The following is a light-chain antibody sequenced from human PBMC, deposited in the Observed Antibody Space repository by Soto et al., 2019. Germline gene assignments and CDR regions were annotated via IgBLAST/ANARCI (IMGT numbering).Light chain of an antibody. V-gene: IGKV1-5*03. CDR2: KAS. J-gene: IGKJ1*01. CDR3: QQYNSYSRT. Sequence: DIQMTQSPSTLSASVGDRVTITCRASQSISSWFAWYQQKPGKAPKLLLYKASSLESGVPARFSGSGSGTEFTLTISSLQPDDFATYYCQQYNSYSRTFGQGTKLEIK. CDR1: QSISSW.